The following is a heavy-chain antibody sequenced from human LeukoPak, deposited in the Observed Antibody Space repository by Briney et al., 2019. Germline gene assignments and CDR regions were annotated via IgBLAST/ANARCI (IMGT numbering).Heavy chain of an antibody. D-gene: IGHD3-10*01. CDR2: INHSGST. CDR3: ARLPYYYGSGSYFLRYAFDI. CDR1: GGSFSGYY. V-gene: IGHV4-34*01. Sequence: SETLSLTCAVYGGSFSGYYWSWIRQPPGKGLEWIGEINHSGSTNYNPSLKSRVTISVDTSKNQFSLKLSSVTAADTAVHYCARLPYYYGSGSYFLRYAFDIWGQGTMVTVSS. J-gene: IGHJ3*02.